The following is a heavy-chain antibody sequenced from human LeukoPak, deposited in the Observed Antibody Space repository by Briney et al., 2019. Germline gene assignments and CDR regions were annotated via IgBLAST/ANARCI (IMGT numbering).Heavy chain of an antibody. CDR2: INPSGGST. CDR1: GYTFTSYY. Sequence: EASVKVSCKASGYTFTSYYMHWVRQAPGQGLEWMGIINPSGGSTSYAQKFQGRVTMARDTSTSTVYMELSSLRSEDTAVYYCARSSIAAAGFDYWGQGTLVTVSS. D-gene: IGHD6-13*01. V-gene: IGHV1-46*01. J-gene: IGHJ4*02. CDR3: ARSSIAAAGFDY.